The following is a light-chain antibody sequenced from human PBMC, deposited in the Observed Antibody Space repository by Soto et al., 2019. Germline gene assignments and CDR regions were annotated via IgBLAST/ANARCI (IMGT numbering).Light chain of an antibody. CDR3: QQRSNWPPIT. CDR2: YAS. CDR1: QSVTNT. J-gene: IGKJ5*01. V-gene: IGKV3-11*01. Sequence: IVMTQSPATLSVSPGERVTISCRASQSVTNTLAWYQHKPGQAPRLLISYASRGATGIPSRFSGSGSGTDFTLTITSLEPEDFAVYYCQQRSNWPPITFGQGTRLEIK.